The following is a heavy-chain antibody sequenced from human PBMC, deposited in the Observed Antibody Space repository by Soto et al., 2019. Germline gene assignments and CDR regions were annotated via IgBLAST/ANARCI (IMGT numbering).Heavy chain of an antibody. CDR1: GYSFTSYW. Sequence: GWFFKISRKGSGYSFTSYWIRRVRQMPGKGLEWLGRLDPSDSYTNYGPSFQGHGTISADKSISTAYLQWSSLKASDTAMYYCARHLPYYAFWSGYSDFDYWAQGTLVTVSP. D-gene: IGHD3-3*01. V-gene: IGHV5-10-1*01. J-gene: IGHJ4*02. CDR2: LDPSDSYT. CDR3: ARHLPYYAFWSGYSDFDY.